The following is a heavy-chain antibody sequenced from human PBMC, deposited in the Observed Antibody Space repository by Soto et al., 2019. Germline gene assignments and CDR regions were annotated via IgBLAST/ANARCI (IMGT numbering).Heavy chain of an antibody. CDR2: ISYDGSNK. Sequence: QVQLVESGGGVVQPGRSLRLSCAASRFTFSSYGMHVVRQAPGKGLECVAVISYDGSNKYYADSVKGRFTISRDNSKNTLYLQMNSLRAEDTAVYYCAKDLARLVGALDYCGQGTLVTVSS. CDR3: AKDLARLVGALDY. V-gene: IGHV3-30*18. D-gene: IGHD1-26*01. CDR1: RFTFSSYG. J-gene: IGHJ4*02.